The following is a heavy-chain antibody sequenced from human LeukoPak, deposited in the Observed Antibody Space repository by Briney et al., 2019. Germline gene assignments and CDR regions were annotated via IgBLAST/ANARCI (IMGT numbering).Heavy chain of an antibody. Sequence: SGPTLVNPTQTLTLTCTFSGFSLSTSGVGVGWIRQPPGKALEWLALIYWNDDKRYSPSLKSRLTITKDTPKNQVVLTMTNMDPVDTATYYCAHIRPSLPMATIAGGFDYWGQGTLVTVSS. CDR3: AHIRPSLPMATIAGGFDY. CDR2: IYWNDDK. J-gene: IGHJ4*02. CDR1: GFSLSTSGVG. D-gene: IGHD5-24*01. V-gene: IGHV2-5*01.